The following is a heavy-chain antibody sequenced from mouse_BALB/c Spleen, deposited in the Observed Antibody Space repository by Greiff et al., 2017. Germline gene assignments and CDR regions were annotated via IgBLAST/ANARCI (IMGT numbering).Heavy chain of an antibody. CDR1: GFTFSSYG. Sequence: EVKLVESGGGLVQPGGSLKLSCAASGFTFSSYGMSWVRQTPDKRLELVATINSNGGSTYYPDSVKGRFTISRDNAKNTLYLQMSSLKSEDTAMYYCARVRNYGPFEGFAYWGQGTLVTVSA. D-gene: IGHD1-1*02. CDR2: INSNGGST. J-gene: IGHJ3*01. CDR3: ARVRNYGPFEGFAY. V-gene: IGHV5-6-3*01.